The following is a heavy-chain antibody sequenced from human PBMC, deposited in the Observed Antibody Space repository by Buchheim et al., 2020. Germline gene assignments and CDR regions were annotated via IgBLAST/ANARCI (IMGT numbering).Heavy chain of an antibody. CDR1: GFTFSSYS. D-gene: IGHD6-6*01. V-gene: IGHV3-21*01. Sequence: EVQLVESGGGLVKPGGSLRLSCAASGFTFSSYSMNWVRQAPGKGLEWVSSISSSSSYIYYADSVKGRFTISREHAKHSLYLQMNSLRAEDTAVYYCARDSRVYSSPYNWFDPWGQGTL. CDR3: ARDSRVYSSPYNWFDP. J-gene: IGHJ5*02. CDR2: ISSSSSYI.